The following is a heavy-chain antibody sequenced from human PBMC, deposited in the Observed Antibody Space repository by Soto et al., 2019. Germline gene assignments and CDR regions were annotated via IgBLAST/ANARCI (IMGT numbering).Heavy chain of an antibody. D-gene: IGHD5-18*01. J-gene: IGHJ4*02. CDR3: ATESGSTYGYFDH. V-gene: IGHV4-30-4*01. CDR1: GGSVTSDEDY. Sequence: SETLSLTCTVSGGSVTSDEDYWTWIRQSPGKGLEWIGYRSNSGSTGYNPSLKTRLSMSVDRSKNQFTLRLTSVTAADTAVYFCATESGSTYGYFDHWGQGTQVTVSS. CDR2: RSNSGST.